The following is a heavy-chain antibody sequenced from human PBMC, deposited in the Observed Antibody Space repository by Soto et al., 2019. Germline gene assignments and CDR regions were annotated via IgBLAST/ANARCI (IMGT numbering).Heavy chain of an antibody. CDR2: ISGSGGST. V-gene: IGHV3-23*01. J-gene: IGHJ4*02. CDR3: AKDHAYYYYDSSGTLDYFDY. Sequence: GGSLRVSCAASGFTFSSYAMSWVRQAPGKGLEWVSAISGSGGSTYYADSVKGRFTISRDNSKNTLYLQMNSLRAEDTAVYYCAKDHAYYYYDSSGTLDYFDYWGQGTLVTVSS. CDR1: GFTFSSYA. D-gene: IGHD3-22*01.